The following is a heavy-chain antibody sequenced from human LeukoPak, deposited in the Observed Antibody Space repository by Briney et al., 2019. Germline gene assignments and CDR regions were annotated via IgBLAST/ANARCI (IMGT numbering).Heavy chain of an antibody. D-gene: IGHD6-13*01. J-gene: IGHJ4*02. V-gene: IGHV3-15*01. Sequence: GGSLRLSCAASGFTFSSYSMNWVRQAPGKGLEWVGRIKSKTDGGTTDYAAPVKGRFTISRDDSKNTLYLQMNSLKTEDTAVYYCTTGVQQLVRGYFDYWGQGTLVTVSS. CDR1: GFTFSSYS. CDR2: IKSKTDGGTT. CDR3: TTGVQQLVRGYFDY.